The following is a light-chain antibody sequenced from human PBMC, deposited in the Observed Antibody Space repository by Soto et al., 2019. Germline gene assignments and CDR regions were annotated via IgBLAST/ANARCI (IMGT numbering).Light chain of an antibody. CDR2: DVS. CDR3: SSYTSGRSLYV. Sequence: QSALTQPASVSGSPGQSITISCTGTSSDVGGYNYVSWYQQHPGKAPKLMIYDVSNRPSGVSNRFSGSKSGNMASLTISGLQAEDEADYYCSSYTSGRSLYVVGNGTKVTV. V-gene: IGLV2-14*01. CDR1: SSDVGGYNY. J-gene: IGLJ1*01.